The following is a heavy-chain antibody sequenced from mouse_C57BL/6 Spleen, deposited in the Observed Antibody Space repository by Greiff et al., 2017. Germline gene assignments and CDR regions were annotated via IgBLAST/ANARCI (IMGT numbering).Heavy chain of an antibody. CDR3: APLTGVAAY. D-gene: IGHD4-1*01. CDR2: IYPRSGNT. CDR1: GYTFTSYG. J-gene: IGHJ2*01. Sequence: VKLMESGAELARPGASVKLSCKASGYTFTSYGISWVKQRTGQGLEWIGEIYPRSGNTYYNEKFKGKATLTADKSSSTAYMELRSLTSEDSAVYFCAPLTGVAAYWGQGTTLTVSS. V-gene: IGHV1-81*01.